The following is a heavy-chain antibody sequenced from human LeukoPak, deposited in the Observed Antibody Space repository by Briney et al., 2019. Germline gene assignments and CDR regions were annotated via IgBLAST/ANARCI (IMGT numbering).Heavy chain of an antibody. V-gene: IGHV1-8*01. CDR3: ARVWGSIDY. Sequence: ASVKVSCKASGYTFTSYDINWVRQATGQGLEWVGWMNPDRGHTGYAQKFQGRVTMTRDTSISTAYMELTSLTSEDTAVYYCARVWGSIDYWGQGTLVTVSS. CDR1: GYTFTSYD. D-gene: IGHD2-21*01. J-gene: IGHJ4*02. CDR2: MNPDRGHT.